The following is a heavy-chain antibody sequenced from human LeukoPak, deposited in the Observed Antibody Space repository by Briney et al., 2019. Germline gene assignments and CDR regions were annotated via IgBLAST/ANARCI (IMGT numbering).Heavy chain of an antibody. CDR3: ARGTSGSYYIAFDI. CDR2: IYYSGST. Sequence: PSETLSLTCTVSGGSISSSSYYWGWLRQPPGKGLEWIGSIYYSGSTYYNPSLKSRVTISVDTSKNQFSLKLSSVTAADTAVYYCARGTSGSYYIAFDIWGQGTMVTVSS. CDR1: GGSISSSSYY. J-gene: IGHJ3*02. V-gene: IGHV4-39*01. D-gene: IGHD1-26*01.